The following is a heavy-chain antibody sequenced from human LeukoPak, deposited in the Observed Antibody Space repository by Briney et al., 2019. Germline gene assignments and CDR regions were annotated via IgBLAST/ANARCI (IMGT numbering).Heavy chain of an antibody. CDR2: ISAYNGNT. D-gene: IGHD6-13*01. CDR3: ARVWLRDSSRWYRVDY. Sequence: ASVKVSCKASGYTFTSYGISWVRQAPGQGLEWMGWISAYNGNTNYAQKLQGRVTITTDTSTSTAYMELRSLRSDDTAVYYCARVWLRDSSRWYRVDYWGQGTLVTVSS. V-gene: IGHV1-18*01. J-gene: IGHJ4*02. CDR1: GYTFTSYG.